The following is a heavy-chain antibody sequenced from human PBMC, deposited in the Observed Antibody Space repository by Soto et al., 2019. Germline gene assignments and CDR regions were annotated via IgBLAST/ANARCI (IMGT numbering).Heavy chain of an antibody. J-gene: IGHJ4*02. CDR1: GFSLSTSEVG. V-gene: IGHV2-5*02. D-gene: IGHD6-13*01. Sequence: QITLKESGPTLVKPTQTLTLTCTFSGFSLSTSEVGVGWIRQPPGKALEWLALIYWDDDKRYSPSLKSRLTITKDTSKNQVVLTMTNMDHVDSATYYCVHRSGMGGNSWLPGYCGQGTLVTVSS. CDR2: IYWDDDK. CDR3: VHRSGMGGNSWLPGY.